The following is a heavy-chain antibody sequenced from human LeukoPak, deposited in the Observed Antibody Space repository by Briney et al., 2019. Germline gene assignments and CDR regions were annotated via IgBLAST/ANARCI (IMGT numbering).Heavy chain of an antibody. J-gene: IGHJ3*02. CDR2: IWYDGSNK. V-gene: IGHV3-33*01. CDR1: GFTFSSYG. CDR3: ARSFRDYFDAFDI. Sequence: AGGSLRLSCAASGFTFSSYGMHWVRQAPGKGLEWVAVIWYDGSNKYYADSVKGRFTISRDNSKNTLYLQMNSLRAEDTAVYYCARSFRDYFDAFDIWGQGTMVTVSS. D-gene: IGHD3-10*01.